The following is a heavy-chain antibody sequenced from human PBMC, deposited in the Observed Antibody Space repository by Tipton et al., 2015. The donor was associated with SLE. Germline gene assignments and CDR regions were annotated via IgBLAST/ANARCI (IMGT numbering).Heavy chain of an antibody. V-gene: IGHV4-34*01. J-gene: IGHJ5*02. CDR1: GGSFSGYY. D-gene: IGHD1-26*01. Sequence: TLSLTCAVYGGSFSGYYWSWIRQPPGKGLEWIGEISHSGSTKYKPSLKSRVTISVDTSKNQFSLKLSSVTAADTAVYYCARGLPATSWFDPWGQGTLVTVSS. CDR2: ISHSGST. CDR3: ARGLPATSWFDP.